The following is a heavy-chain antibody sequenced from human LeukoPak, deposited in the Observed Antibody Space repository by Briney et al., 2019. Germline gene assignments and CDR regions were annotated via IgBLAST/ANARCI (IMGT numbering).Heavy chain of an antibody. CDR2: IYWNDDK. V-gene: IGHV2-5*01. CDR3: AHRNSDYRAFDI. J-gene: IGHJ3*02. CDR1: GFSLSTSGMY. D-gene: IGHD4-11*01. Sequence: SGPTLVNPTQTLTLTCTFSGFSLSTSGMYVGWIRQPPGKALEWLALIYWNDDKRYSPSLKSRLTITKDTSKNQVVLTMTNMDPVDTATYYCAHRNSDYRAFDIWGQGTMVTVSS.